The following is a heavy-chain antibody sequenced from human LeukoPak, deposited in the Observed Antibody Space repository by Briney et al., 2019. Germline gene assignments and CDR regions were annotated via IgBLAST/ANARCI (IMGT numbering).Heavy chain of an antibody. V-gene: IGHV4-59*08. J-gene: IGHJ4*02. CDR2: INYSGST. D-gene: IGHD2-2*01. Sequence: SETLPLTCTVSGGSISNYYWSWIRQPPGKGLEWIGYINYSGSTTYNPSLKSRVTISVDRSKNQFSLKLTSATAADTAVYYCARQAAANSIDYWGQGTVVTVSS. CDR3: ARQAAANSIDY. CDR1: GGSISNYY.